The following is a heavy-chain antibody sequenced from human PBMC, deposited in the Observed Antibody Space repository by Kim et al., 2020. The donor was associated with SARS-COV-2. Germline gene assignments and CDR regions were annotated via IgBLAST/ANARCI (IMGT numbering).Heavy chain of an antibody. D-gene: IGHD3-10*01. CDR3: AKKDETGYGMDF. Sequence: GGSLRLSCAASGFTFSSYAMHWVRQAPGKGLEWVAAIWYDGSDTYYADSVKGRFTISRDNSKNTLYLQMNGLIAEDTAVYYCAKKDETGYGMDFWGQGTTVTVSS. CDR2: IWYDGSDT. V-gene: IGHV3-33*06. J-gene: IGHJ6*02. CDR1: GFTFSSYA.